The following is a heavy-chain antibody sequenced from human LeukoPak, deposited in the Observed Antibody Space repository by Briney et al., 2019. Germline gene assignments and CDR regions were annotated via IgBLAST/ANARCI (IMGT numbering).Heavy chain of an antibody. CDR2: IVVGSGNT. D-gene: IGHD6-6*01. V-gene: IGHV1-58*01. J-gene: IGHJ6*02. CDR3: AAVGWEYSSSPLPMDV. Sequence: GASVKVSCKASGFTFPSSGVQWVRQARGQRLEWIGWIVVGSGNTNYAQKFQETVTITRDMSTSTAYMELSSLRSEDTAVYYCAAVGWEYSSSPLPMDVWGQGTTVTVSS. CDR1: GFTFPSSG.